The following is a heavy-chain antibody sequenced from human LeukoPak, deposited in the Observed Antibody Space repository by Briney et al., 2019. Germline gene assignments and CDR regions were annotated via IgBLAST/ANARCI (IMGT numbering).Heavy chain of an antibody. J-gene: IGHJ4*02. D-gene: IGHD2-21*02. V-gene: IGHV3-21*01. CDR1: GFTFSSYS. CDR2: ISVSSSYI. CDR3: ARACGGDCYLSDY. Sequence: GGSLRLSCAAFGFTFSSYSMTWVRQAPGKGLEWVSSISVSSSYIYYADSVKGRLTISRDNAKNSLYLQLNSLRVEDTAVYYCARACGGDCYLSDYWGQGTLVTVSS.